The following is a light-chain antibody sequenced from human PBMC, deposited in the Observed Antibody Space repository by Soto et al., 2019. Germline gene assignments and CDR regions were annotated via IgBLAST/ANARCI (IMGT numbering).Light chain of an antibody. CDR2: EVN. CDR3: SSYAGSSNV. CDR1: ISDVGGYNY. J-gene: IGLJ1*01. V-gene: IGLV2-8*01. Sequence: QSALTQPRSVSGSPGQSVAISCTGTISDVGGYNYVSWYQQHPGKAPKLMIYEVNKRPSGVPDRFSGSKSGNTASLTVSGLQAEDEADYYCSSYAGSSNVFGTGTKVTVL.